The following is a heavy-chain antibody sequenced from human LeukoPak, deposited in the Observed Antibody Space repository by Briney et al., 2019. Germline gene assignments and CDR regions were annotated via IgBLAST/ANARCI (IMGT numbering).Heavy chain of an antibody. V-gene: IGHV3-43D*04. J-gene: IGHJ4*02. CDR1: GFTFGDYA. Sequence: AGSLRLSCAASGFTFGDYAMNWVGLGPGNSLEWVSLVSWDGFNTLYADSVKGRFTVSRDNSKNSLYLQMNSLRTEDTALYYCAKDIGRSNYRYFDSWGQGTLVTVSS. CDR3: AKDIGRSNYRYFDS. D-gene: IGHD4-11*01. CDR2: VSWDGFNT.